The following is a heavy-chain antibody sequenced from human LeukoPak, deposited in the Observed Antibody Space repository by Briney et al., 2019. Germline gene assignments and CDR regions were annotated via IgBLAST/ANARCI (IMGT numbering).Heavy chain of an antibody. J-gene: IGHJ4*02. V-gene: IGHV3-30*03. Sequence: GRSLRLSCAASGFTFSSYGMHWVRQAPGKGLEWVAVISYDGSNKYYADSVKGRFTISRDNSKNTLYLQMNSLRAEDTAVYYCARTGSYWGQGTLVTVSS. CDR1: GFTFSSYG. D-gene: IGHD3/OR15-3a*01. CDR3: ARTGSY. CDR2: ISYDGSNK.